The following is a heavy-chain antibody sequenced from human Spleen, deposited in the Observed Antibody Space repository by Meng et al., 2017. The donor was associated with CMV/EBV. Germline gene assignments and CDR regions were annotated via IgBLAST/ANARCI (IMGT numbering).Heavy chain of an antibody. CDR1: GYTFISYG. CDR3: ARSGGRHETVVGAIHDAFDI. V-gene: IGHV1-18*01. J-gene: IGHJ3*02. D-gene: IGHD2-15*01. CDR2: ISAYSGNT. Sequence: ASVKVSCKASGYTFISYGISWVRQAPGQGLEWMGWISAYSGNTNYAQKLQGRVTMTTDTSTNTAYMELRSLRSDDTAVYYCARSGGRHETVVGAIHDAFDIWGQGTMVTVSS.